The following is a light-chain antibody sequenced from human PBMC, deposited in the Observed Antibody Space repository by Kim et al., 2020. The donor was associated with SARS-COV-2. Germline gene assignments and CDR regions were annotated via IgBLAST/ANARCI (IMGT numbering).Light chain of an antibody. J-gene: IGLJ2*01. CDR3: NSRDSSGNHLVV. CDR1: SLRSYY. CDR2: GKN. Sequence: SSELTQDPAVSMALGQTVRITCQGDSLRSYYASWYQQKPGQAPVLVIYGKNNRPSGIPDRFSGSSSGNTASLTITGAQAEDEADYYCNSRDSSGNHLVVFGGGTQLTVL. V-gene: IGLV3-19*01.